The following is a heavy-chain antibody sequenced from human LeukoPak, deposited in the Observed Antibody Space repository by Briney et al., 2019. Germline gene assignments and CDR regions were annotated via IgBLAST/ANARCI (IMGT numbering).Heavy chain of an antibody. CDR2: IYYGGSA. CDR3: ARGPSGYHNT. CDR1: GGSISSNTYS. V-gene: IGHV4-39*02. J-gene: IGHJ4*02. D-gene: IGHD5-12*01. Sequence: SETLSLTCTVSGGSISSNTYSWGWIRQPPGKGLEWIGSIYYGGSAYYNPSLKSRVTISVDTSKNHFSLKLSSVTAADTAVYYCARGPSGYHNTGGQGTLVTVSS.